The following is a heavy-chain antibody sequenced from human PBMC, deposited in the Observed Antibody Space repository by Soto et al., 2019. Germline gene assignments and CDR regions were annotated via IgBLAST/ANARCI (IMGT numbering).Heavy chain of an antibody. CDR1: GFTFSSYA. D-gene: IGHD5-18*01. Sequence: GGSLRLSCAASGFTFSSYAMSWVRQAPGKGLEWVSAISGSGGSTYYADSVKGRFTISRDNSKNTLYLQMNSLRAEDTAVYYCAPPAPDTAMVRRAFAYWGQGTLVTVSS. CDR3: APPAPDTAMVRRAFAY. J-gene: IGHJ4*02. CDR2: ISGSGGST. V-gene: IGHV3-23*01.